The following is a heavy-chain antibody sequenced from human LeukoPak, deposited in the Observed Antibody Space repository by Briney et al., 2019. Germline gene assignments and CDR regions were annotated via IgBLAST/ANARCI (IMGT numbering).Heavy chain of an antibody. Sequence: PSETLSLTCTVSGDSIGSGRYYWTWIRQHPGKGLEWIGYIYYSGATYYNPSLKSRVTMSVDRSKNQFSLKLSSVTAADTAVYYCARDLGRYFDYWGQGTLVTVSS. D-gene: IGHD2-15*01. CDR3: ARDLGRYFDY. CDR1: GDSIGSGRYY. J-gene: IGHJ4*02. V-gene: IGHV4-31*03. CDR2: IYYSGAT.